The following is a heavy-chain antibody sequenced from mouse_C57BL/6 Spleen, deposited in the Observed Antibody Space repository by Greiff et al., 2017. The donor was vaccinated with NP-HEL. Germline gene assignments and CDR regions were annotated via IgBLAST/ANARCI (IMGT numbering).Heavy chain of an antibody. CDR3: ARKGDYGSSHWYFDV. V-gene: IGHV2-2*01. J-gene: IGHJ1*03. CDR1: GFSLTSYG. Sequence: QVQLKQSGPGLVQPSQSLSITCTVSGFSLTSYGVHWVRQSPGKGLEWLGVIWSGGSTDYNAAFISRLSISKDNSKSQVFFKMNSLQADDTAIYYCARKGDYGSSHWYFDVWGTGTTVTVSS. CDR2: IWSGGST. D-gene: IGHD1-1*01.